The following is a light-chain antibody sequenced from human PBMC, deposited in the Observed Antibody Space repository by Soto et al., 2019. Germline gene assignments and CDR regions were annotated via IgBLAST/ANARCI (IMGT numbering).Light chain of an antibody. CDR1: SSDVGGYYL. J-gene: IGLJ2*01. CDR3: SSYTGTTVI. CDR2: EGS. V-gene: IGLV2-14*02. Sequence: QSALTQPASVSGSPGQSITISCTGVSSDVGGYYLVSWYQHHSGKAPKLMIYEGSKRPSGVSNRFSGSKSDNTASLTISGLQAEDEAHYYCSSYTGTTVIFGGGTKLTVL.